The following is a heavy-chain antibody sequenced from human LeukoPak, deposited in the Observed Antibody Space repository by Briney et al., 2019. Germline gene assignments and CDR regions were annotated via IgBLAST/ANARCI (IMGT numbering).Heavy chain of an antibody. CDR2: MNPNSGNT. V-gene: IGHV1-18*01. CDR1: GYTFANYD. Sequence: GASVKVSCKASGYTFANYDINWVRQATGQGLEWMGWMNPNSGNTNYAQKLQGRVTMTTDTSTSTAYMELRSLRSDDTAVYYCARDSSGWPYYYYYYGMDVWGQGTTVTVSS. D-gene: IGHD6-19*01. CDR3: ARDSSGWPYYYYYYGMDV. J-gene: IGHJ6*02.